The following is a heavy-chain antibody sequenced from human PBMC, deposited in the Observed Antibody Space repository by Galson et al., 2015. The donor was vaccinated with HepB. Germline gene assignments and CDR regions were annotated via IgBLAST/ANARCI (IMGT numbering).Heavy chain of an antibody. D-gene: IGHD4-23*01. CDR2: ISGSGTTT. CDR3: AKDLGGNTLYYYMDV. CDR1: GFTFTSYV. V-gene: IGHV3-23*01. Sequence: SLRLSCAASGFTFTSYVMSWVRQAPGKGLEWVSTISGSGTTTYYADSVKGRFTISRDNSKNTLYLQMSSLRAEDTAVYYCAKDLGGNTLYYYMDVWGKGITVTVSS. J-gene: IGHJ6*03.